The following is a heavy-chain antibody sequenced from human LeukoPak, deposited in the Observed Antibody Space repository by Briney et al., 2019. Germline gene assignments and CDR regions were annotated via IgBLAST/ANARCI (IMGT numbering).Heavy chain of an antibody. CDR1: GGSISSGSYF. CDR2: IYTTGST. V-gene: IGHV4-61*02. J-gene: IGHJ5*02. Sequence: SETLSLTCTVSGGSISSGSYFWSWIRQPAGKELEWIGRIYTTGSTNYNPSLKSRVTISVDTSKNQFSLNLSSVTAADTAVYYCARRKRASISGYYGKDWFDPWGQGTLVTVSS. D-gene: IGHD3-22*01. CDR3: ARRKRASISGYYGKDWFDP.